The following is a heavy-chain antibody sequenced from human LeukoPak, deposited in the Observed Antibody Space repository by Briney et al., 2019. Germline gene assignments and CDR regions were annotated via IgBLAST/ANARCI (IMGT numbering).Heavy chain of an antibody. CDR3: ACSSDSSGYYYASY. V-gene: IGHV4-59*01. CDR1: GGPISSYY. D-gene: IGHD3-22*01. CDR2: IYYSGST. J-gene: IGHJ4*02. Sequence: SETLSLTCTVSGGPISSYYWSCIRQPPGKALEWIGYIYYSGSTNYNPSLKSRVTISVDTSKNQFSLKLSSVTAADTAVYYCACSSDSSGYYYASYWGQGTLVTVSS.